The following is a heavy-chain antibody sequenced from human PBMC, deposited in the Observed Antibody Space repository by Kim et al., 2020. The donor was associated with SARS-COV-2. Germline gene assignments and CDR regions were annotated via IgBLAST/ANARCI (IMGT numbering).Heavy chain of an antibody. CDR1: GGTFSSYA. D-gene: IGHD6-13*01. Sequence: SVKVSCKASGGTFSSYAISWVRQAPGQGLEWMGRIIPILGIANYAQKFQGRVTITADKYTSTAYMELSSLRSEDTAVYYCARGAAAGYNWFDPWGQGTL. V-gene: IGHV1-69*04. CDR2: IIPILGIA. J-gene: IGHJ5*02. CDR3: ARGAAAGYNWFDP.